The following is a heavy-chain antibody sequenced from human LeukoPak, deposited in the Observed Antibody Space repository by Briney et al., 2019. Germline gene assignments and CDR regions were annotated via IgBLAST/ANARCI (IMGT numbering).Heavy chain of an antibody. CDR2: INPNSGGT. D-gene: IGHD6-19*01. CDR1: GYPFTAYY. Sequence: ASVKVSCKASGYPFTAYYMHWVRQAPGQGLEWMGWINPNSGGTNYAQKFQGRVTMTRDTSISTAYMELSRLRSDDTAVYYCARDGQWLVRPYYYYYMDVWGKGTTVTVSS. V-gene: IGHV1-2*02. CDR3: ARDGQWLVRPYYYYYMDV. J-gene: IGHJ6*03.